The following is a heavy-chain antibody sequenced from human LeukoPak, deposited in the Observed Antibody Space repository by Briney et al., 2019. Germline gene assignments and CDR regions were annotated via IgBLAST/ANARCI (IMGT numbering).Heavy chain of an antibody. V-gene: IGHV1-2*02. CDR2: INPNSGGT. Sequence: ASVKVSCKASGYTFTGYYMHWERQAPGQGLEWMGWINPNSGGTNYAQKFQGRVTMTRDTSISTAYMELSRLRSDDTAVYYCARVLALYDFWSGYAPPMDYWGQGTLVTVSS. CDR1: GYTFTGYY. D-gene: IGHD3-3*01. J-gene: IGHJ4*02. CDR3: ARVLALYDFWSGYAPPMDY.